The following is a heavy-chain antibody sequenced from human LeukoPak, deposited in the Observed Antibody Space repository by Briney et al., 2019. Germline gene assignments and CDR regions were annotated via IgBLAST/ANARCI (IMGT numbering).Heavy chain of an antibody. Sequence: SETLSLTCTVSGGSISSYYWSWIRQPPGKGLEWIGYIYYSGSTNYNPSLKSRVTISVDTSKNQFSLKLSSVTAADTAVYHCARDMGTYSSSWYRPDYFDYWGQGTLVTVSS. D-gene: IGHD6-13*01. J-gene: IGHJ4*02. CDR3: ARDMGTYSSSWYRPDYFDY. CDR1: GGSISSYY. V-gene: IGHV4-59*01. CDR2: IYYSGST.